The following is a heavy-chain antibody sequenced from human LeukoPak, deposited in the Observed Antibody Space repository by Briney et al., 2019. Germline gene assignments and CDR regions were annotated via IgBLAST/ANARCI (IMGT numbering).Heavy chain of an antibody. Sequence: PGGSLRLSCAASGFTFSSYSMNWVRQAPGKGLEWVSSVDSTSYYIYYADSLKGRFTTSRDNAKSSVYLQMDSLRAEDTAVYYCARDGIFDFWGQGTLVTVSS. CDR3: ARDGIFDF. V-gene: IGHV3-21*01. J-gene: IGHJ4*02. CDR2: VDSTSYYI. CDR1: GFTFSSYS.